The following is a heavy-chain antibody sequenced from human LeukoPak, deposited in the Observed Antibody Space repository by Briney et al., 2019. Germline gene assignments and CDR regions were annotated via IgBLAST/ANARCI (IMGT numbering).Heavy chain of an antibody. V-gene: IGHV3-30*18. D-gene: IGHD2-15*01. CDR3: AKDRGVTATRGPIDY. Sequence: GGSLRLSCAASGFTFSSYGMHWVRQAPGKGLEWVAVISYDGSNKYYADSVKGRFTISRDNSKNTLYLQVNSPRGEDTAVYYCAKDRGVTATRGPIDYWGQGTLVTVSS. J-gene: IGHJ4*02. CDR1: GFTFSSYG. CDR2: ISYDGSNK.